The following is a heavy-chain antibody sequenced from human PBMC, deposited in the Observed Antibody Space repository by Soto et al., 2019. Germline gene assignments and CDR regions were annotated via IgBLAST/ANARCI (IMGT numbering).Heavy chain of an antibody. V-gene: IGHV4-59*01. CDR1: GGSISSYY. D-gene: IGHD1-1*01. Sequence: SETLSLTCTVSGGSISSYYWSWIRQPPGKGQEWIGYIYYSGSTKYNPSLKSRVTISVDTSKNQFSLKLSSVTAADTAVYYCARDHDRIDYWGQGTLVTVSS. J-gene: IGHJ4*02. CDR2: IYYSGST. CDR3: ARDHDRIDY.